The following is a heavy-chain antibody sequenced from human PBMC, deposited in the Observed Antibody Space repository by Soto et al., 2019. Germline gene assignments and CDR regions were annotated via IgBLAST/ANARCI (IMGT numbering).Heavy chain of an antibody. Sequence: SVKVSCKASGGTFSSYTISWVRQAPGQGLEWMGRIIPILGIANYAQKFQGRVTITADKSTSTAYMELSSLRSEDTAVYYCARDTYYDILTGPPTDYYYMDVWGKRTTVTVSS. V-gene: IGHV1-69*04. J-gene: IGHJ6*03. D-gene: IGHD3-9*01. CDR3: ARDTYYDILTGPPTDYYYMDV. CDR2: IIPILGIA. CDR1: GGTFSSYT.